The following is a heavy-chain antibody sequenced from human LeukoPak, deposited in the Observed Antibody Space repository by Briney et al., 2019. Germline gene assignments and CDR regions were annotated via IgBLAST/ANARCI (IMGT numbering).Heavy chain of an antibody. V-gene: IGHV3-23*01. Sequence: GGSLRLSCAASGFTFSSYAMSWVRQAPGKGLEWVSAISGSGGSTYYADSVKGRFTISRDNSKTTLYLQMNSLRAEDTAVYYCAKARRIAVAGYFDYWGQGTLVTVSS. J-gene: IGHJ4*02. CDR3: AKARRIAVAGYFDY. D-gene: IGHD6-19*01. CDR2: ISGSGGST. CDR1: GFTFSSYA.